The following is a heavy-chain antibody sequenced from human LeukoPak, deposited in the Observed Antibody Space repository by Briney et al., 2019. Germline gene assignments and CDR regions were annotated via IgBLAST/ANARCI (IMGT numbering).Heavy chain of an antibody. V-gene: IGHV1-8*01. Sequence: ASVKVSCKASVYTFTSYDINWVRQATGQGLEWMGWMNPNSGNTGYAQKFQGRVTMTRHTSISTAYMELSSLRSEDTAVYYCARRGTLWFGELFHYYCMDVWGKGTTVTISS. CDR2: MNPNSGNT. CDR1: VYTFTSYD. CDR3: ARRGTLWFGELFHYYCMDV. D-gene: IGHD3-10*01. J-gene: IGHJ6*03.